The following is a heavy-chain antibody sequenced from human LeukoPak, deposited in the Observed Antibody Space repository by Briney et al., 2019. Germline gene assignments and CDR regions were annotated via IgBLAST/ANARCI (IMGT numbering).Heavy chain of an antibody. CDR2: IYYSGST. V-gene: IGHV4-31*03. J-gene: IGHJ4*02. CDR1: GGSISSGGYY. D-gene: IGHD6-13*01. Sequence: SETLSLTCTVSGGSISSGGYYWSWIRQHPGKGLEWIGYIYYSGSTYYNPSLKSRVTISVDTSKDQFSLKLSSVTAADTAVYYCARVPSYSSSWYAVSYFDYWGQGTLVTVSS. CDR3: ARVPSYSSSWYAVSYFDY.